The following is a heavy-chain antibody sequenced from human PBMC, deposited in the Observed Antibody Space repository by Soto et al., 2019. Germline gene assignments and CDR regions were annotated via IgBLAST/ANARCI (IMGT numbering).Heavy chain of an antibody. CDR3: VRGCGRPQCPYYFDS. Sequence: EVQLVESGGDLVQPGGSLRLSCAASGFSFSTYWMTWVRQAPGKGLEWVATIRQDGIEKHCVDSVKGRFTISRDNAANSLFLQMDSLGAEDSAIHYCVRGCGRPQCPYYFDSWGRGILVTVSS. V-gene: IGHV3-7*04. CDR1: GFSFSTYW. CDR2: IRQDGIEK. J-gene: IGHJ4*02. D-gene: IGHD2-21*01.